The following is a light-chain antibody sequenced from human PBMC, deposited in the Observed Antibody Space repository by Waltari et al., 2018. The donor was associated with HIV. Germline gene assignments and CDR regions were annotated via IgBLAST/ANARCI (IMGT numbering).Light chain of an antibody. CDR3: SSYTSSSTSEV. V-gene: IGLV2-14*01. CDR2: EVS. Sequence: QSALTQPASVSGSPGQSLTISCTGTSSDVGVYNYVSWYQQHPGKAPKLMIYEVSNRPSGVSNRFSGSKSGNTASLTISGLQAEDEADYYCSSYTSSSTSEVFGGGTKLTVL. J-gene: IGLJ3*02. CDR1: SSDVGVYNY.